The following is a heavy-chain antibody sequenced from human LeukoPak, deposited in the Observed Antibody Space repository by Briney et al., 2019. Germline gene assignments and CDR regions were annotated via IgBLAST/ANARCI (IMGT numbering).Heavy chain of an antibody. Sequence: PGASVKVSCKASGYTFTGYYMHWVRQAPGQGLEWMGWINPNSGGTDYAQKFQGRATMTRDTSISTAYMELSRLRSDDTAVYYCARAAAGTSLFNYWGQGTLVTVSS. D-gene: IGHD6-13*01. CDR1: GYTFTGYY. J-gene: IGHJ4*02. V-gene: IGHV1-2*02. CDR3: ARAAAGTSLFNY. CDR2: INPNSGGT.